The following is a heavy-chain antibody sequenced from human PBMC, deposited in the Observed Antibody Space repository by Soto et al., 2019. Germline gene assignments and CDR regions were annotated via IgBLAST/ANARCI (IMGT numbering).Heavy chain of an antibody. Sequence: GGSLRLSCASSGFTVSSNYMSLVRQAPGKGLEWVSVIYSGGSTYYADSVKGRFTISRDNSKNTLYLQMNSLRAEDTAVYYCAKARCTTSNCYVPDYWGQGTLVTVSS. V-gene: IGHV3-66*01. J-gene: IGHJ4*02. CDR1: GFTVSSNY. CDR2: IYSGGST. D-gene: IGHD2-8*01. CDR3: AKARCTTSNCYVPDY.